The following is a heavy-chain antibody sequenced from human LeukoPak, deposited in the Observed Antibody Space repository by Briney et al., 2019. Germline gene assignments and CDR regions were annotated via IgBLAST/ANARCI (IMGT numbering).Heavy chain of an antibody. CDR1: GGSISSYY. J-gene: IGHJ4*02. V-gene: IGHV4-59*08. Sequence: KPSETPSLTCTVSGGSISSYYWSWIRQPPGKGLEWIGYIYYSGSTNYNPSLKSRVTISVDTSKNQFSLKLSSVTAADTAVYYCARHGDTYYFDYWGQGTLVTVSS. D-gene: IGHD2-21*02. CDR2: IYYSGST. CDR3: ARHGDTYYFDY.